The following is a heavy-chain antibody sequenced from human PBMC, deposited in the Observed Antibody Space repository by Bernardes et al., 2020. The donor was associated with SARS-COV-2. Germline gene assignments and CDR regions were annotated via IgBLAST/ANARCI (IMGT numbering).Heavy chain of an antibody. CDR3: AGGGLYYYDSSGYYGYYYYGMDV. Sequence: GGSLRLSCAASGFTFSDYYMSWIRQAPGKGLEWVSYISSSGSTIYYADSVKGRFTISRDNAKNSLYLQMNSLRAEDTAVYYCAGGGLYYYDSSGYYGYYYYGMDVWGQGTTVTVSS. V-gene: IGHV3-11*01. CDR1: GFTFSDYY. D-gene: IGHD3-22*01. J-gene: IGHJ6*02. CDR2: ISSSGSTI.